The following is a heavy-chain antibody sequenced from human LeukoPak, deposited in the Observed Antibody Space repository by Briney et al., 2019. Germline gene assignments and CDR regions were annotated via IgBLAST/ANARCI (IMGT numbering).Heavy chain of an antibody. CDR1: GFTFSSYW. D-gene: IGHD4-17*01. CDR3: ARHLPDYGDGGDYYFDY. V-gene: IGHV3-7*01. J-gene: IGHJ4*02. CDR2: IKGDGSED. Sequence: PGGSLRLSCAASGFTFSSYWMAWVRQAPGKELEWVANIKGDGSEDHYVDSARGRFTISRDNAKNSLYLQMNSLTAEDTAVYYCARHLPDYGDGGDYYFDYWGQGTLVTVSS.